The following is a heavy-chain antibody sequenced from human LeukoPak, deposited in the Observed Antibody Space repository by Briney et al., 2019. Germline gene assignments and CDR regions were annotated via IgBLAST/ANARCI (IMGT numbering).Heavy chain of an antibody. CDR1: GFTFSSYE. V-gene: IGHV3-48*03. J-gene: IGHJ4*02. CDR3: ARVDIVVVVAATKSGYYFDY. Sequence: PGGSLRLSCAASGFTFSSYEMNWVRQAPGKGLEWVSYISSSGSTICYADSVKGRFTISRDNAKNSLYLQMNSLRAEDTAVYYCARVDIVVVVAATKSGYYFDYWGQGTLVTVSS. D-gene: IGHD2-15*01. CDR2: ISSSGSTI.